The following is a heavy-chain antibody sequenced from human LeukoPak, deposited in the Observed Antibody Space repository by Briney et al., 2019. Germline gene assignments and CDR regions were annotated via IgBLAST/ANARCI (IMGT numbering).Heavy chain of an antibody. CDR1: GYTFTSYD. J-gene: IGHJ6*03. CDR2: MNPNSDNT. V-gene: IGHV1-8*03. D-gene: IGHD3-10*01. CDR3: AGGRGTRVYYYYYYYYMDV. Sequence: PWASVKVSCKASGYTFTSYDINWVRQATGQGLEWMGWMNPNSDNTGYEQKFQGRLTITRNTSISTAYMELSSLRSEDTAVYYCAGGRGTRVYYYYYYYYMDVWGKGTTVTVSS.